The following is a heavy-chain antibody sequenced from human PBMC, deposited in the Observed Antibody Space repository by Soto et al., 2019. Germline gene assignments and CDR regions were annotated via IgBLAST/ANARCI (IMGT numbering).Heavy chain of an antibody. J-gene: IGHJ6*02. Sequence: GASVKVSCKASGYTFTSYCISWVRQAPGQGLEWMGWISAYNGNTNYAQKLQGRVTMTTDTSTSTAYMELRSLRSDDTAVYYCARAYYYDSSGYYFYGMDVWGQGTTVTVSS. D-gene: IGHD3-22*01. CDR1: GYTFTSYC. CDR3: ARAYYYDSSGYYFYGMDV. CDR2: ISAYNGNT. V-gene: IGHV1-18*01.